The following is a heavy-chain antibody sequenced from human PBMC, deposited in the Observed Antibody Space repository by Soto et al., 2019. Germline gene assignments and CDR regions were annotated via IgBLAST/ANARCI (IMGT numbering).Heavy chain of an antibody. V-gene: IGHV4-59*01. J-gene: IGHJ4*02. CDR2: IYYIGST. CDR3: ARFSGWYSAFDY. D-gene: IGHD6-19*01. CDR1: VGSISSYY. Sequence: ETLSLTCTVPVGSISSYYWSWIRQRPGKGLEWIAYIYYIGSTNYNPSLNSRVTISVDTSKNEFSLKLHSVTAADTAVYYCARFSGWYSAFDYWGQGTPVTVSS.